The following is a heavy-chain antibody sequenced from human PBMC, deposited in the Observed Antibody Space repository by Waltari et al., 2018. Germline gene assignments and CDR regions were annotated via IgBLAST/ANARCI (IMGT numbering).Heavy chain of an antibody. CDR2: IKPDGSDR. CDR3: ARQDITVRSCPDY. J-gene: IGHJ4*02. CDR1: GSPLSSHY. Sequence: EVQLVESGGGLVQPGGSLRLSCAASGSPLSSHYMPWVRQAPGQGMEWVANIKPDGSDRNHVDSVKGRFTISRDNAKNSLYLQMNSLRAEDTAVYYCARQDITVRSCPDYWGQGTLVTVSS. V-gene: IGHV3-7*01. D-gene: IGHD2-15*01.